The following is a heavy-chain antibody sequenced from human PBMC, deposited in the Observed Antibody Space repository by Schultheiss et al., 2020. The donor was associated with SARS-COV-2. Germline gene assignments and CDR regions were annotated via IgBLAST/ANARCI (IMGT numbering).Heavy chain of an antibody. D-gene: IGHD6-6*01. CDR2: ISSSGSTI. CDR3: ARIAALGSWFDP. J-gene: IGHJ5*02. Sequence: GGFLRLSCAASGFTFSSYEMNWVRQAPGKGLEWVSYISSSGSTIYYADSVKGRFTISRDNAKNSLYLQMNSLRAEDTAVYYSARIAALGSWFDPWGQGTLVTVSS. V-gene: IGHV3-48*03. CDR1: GFTFSSYE.